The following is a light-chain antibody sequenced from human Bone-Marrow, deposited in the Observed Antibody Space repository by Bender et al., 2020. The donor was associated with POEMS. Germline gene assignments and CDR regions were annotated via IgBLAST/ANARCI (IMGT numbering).Light chain of an antibody. Sequence: QSALTQPPSVSGSPGQSVTISCTGTSSDIGTFYLVSWYQQTPGTAPQLIIYEVNRPSGVPDRFSGSKSGNTAFLTISGLQAEDEADFYCSSYTRSNTLVFGGGTKLTVL. V-gene: IGLV2-18*02. CDR1: SSDIGTFYL. CDR3: SSYTRSNTLV. CDR2: EV. J-gene: IGLJ3*02.